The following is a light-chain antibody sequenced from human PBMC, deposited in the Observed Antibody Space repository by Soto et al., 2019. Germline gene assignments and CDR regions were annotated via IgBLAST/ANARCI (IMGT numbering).Light chain of an antibody. V-gene: IGKV3-15*01. CDR2: GAS. Sequence: EIVMTQSPATLSVSPGEGVTLSCRASQSLSSHLAWYQQKVGQPPRLLIYGASTRATGIPARFSGSGSGTEFTLTISSLQSEDFAVYYCQQYNNWPPLTFGGGTKVEIK. CDR1: QSLSSH. J-gene: IGKJ4*01. CDR3: QQYNNWPPLT.